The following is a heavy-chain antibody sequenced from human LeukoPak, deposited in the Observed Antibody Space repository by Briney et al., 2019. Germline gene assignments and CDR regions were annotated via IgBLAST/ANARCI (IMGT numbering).Heavy chain of an antibody. CDR2: IYYSGST. Sequence: PSETLSLTCTVSGGSISSSSYYWGWIRQPPGKGLEWIGSIYYSGSTYYNPSLKSRVTISVDTSKNQFSLKLSSVTAADTAVYYCARAGHSWLLRLYDAFDIWGQGTMVTVSS. V-gene: IGHV4-39*07. CDR1: GGSISSSSYY. J-gene: IGHJ3*02. CDR3: ARAGHSWLLRLYDAFDI. D-gene: IGHD3-22*01.